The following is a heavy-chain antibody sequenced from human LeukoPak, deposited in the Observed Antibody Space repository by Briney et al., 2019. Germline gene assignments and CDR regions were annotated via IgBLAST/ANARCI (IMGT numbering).Heavy chain of an antibody. CDR3: AKVPTTVVTPRSHALDI. J-gene: IGHJ3*02. CDR2: ISYDGSNK. D-gene: IGHD4-23*01. Sequence: PGRSLRLSCAASGFTFSSYGMHWVRQAPGKGLEWVAVISYDGSNKYYADSVKGRFTISRDNSKNTLYLQMNSLRAEDTAVYYCAKVPTTVVTPRSHALDIWGQGTMVTVSS. V-gene: IGHV3-30*18. CDR1: GFTFSSYG.